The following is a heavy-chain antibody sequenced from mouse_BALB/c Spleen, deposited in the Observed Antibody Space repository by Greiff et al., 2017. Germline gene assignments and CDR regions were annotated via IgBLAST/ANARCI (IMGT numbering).Heavy chain of an antibody. J-gene: IGHJ2*01. V-gene: IGHV5-4*02. D-gene: IGHD2-4*01. CDR3: ARGGDYHFDY. CDR1: GFTFSDYY. CDR2: ISDGGSYT. Sequence: VQLVESGGGLVKPGGSLKLSCAASGFTFSDYYMYWVRQTPEKRLEWVATISDGGSYTYYQDSVKGRFTISRDNAKNNLYLQMSSLKSEDTAMYYCARGGDYHFDYWGQGTTLTVSS.